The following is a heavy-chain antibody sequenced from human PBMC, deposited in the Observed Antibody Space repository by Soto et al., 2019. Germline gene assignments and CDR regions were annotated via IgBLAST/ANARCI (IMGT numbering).Heavy chain of an antibody. J-gene: IGHJ6*03. V-gene: IGHV4-39*01. CDR3: ARLVCSGGSFYYYYYYYMDV. Sequence: QLQLQESGPGLVKPSETLSLTCTVSGGSISSSSYYWGWIRQPPGKGLEWIGSIYYSGSTYYNPSLKRRVTISVDTSKNQFSLKLSSVTAADTAVYYCARLVCSGGSFYYYYYYYMDVWGKGTTVTVSS. CDR1: GGSISSSSYY. D-gene: IGHD2-15*01. CDR2: IYYSGST.